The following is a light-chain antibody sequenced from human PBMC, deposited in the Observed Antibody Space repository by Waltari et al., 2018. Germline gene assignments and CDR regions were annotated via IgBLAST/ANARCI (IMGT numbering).Light chain of an antibody. CDR3: FSTDGSGDQRV. CDR1: ALPKKS. V-gene: IGLV3-10*01. Sequence: SYELTQPPSVSVSPGQTARITCSGDALPKKSAYWYQQKSGQAPVLVIYEGSKRPSGIPGGFAGDRSGRRANLTISGAQVEDEADYYCFSTDGSGDQRVFGGGTKVTVL. CDR2: EGS. J-gene: IGLJ2*01.